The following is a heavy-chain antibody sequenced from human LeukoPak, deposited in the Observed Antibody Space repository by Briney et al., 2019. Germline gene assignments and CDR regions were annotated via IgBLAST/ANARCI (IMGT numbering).Heavy chain of an antibody. D-gene: IGHD3-10*01. CDR2: IKQDESEI. CDR1: GFIFSDYW. CDR3: VKPLLFIRGLGDN. V-gene: IGHV3-7*01. Sequence: GGSLRLSCAASGFIFSDYWMSWLRQAPGRGLEWVANIKQDESEIFYVESVKGRFTNSRDNAKNSLYLEMGSLRAEDTAVYYCVKPLLFIRGLGDNWGQGTLVTVSS. J-gene: IGHJ4*02.